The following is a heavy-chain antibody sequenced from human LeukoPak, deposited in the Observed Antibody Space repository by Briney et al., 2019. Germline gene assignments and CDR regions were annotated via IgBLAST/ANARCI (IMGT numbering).Heavy chain of an antibody. CDR2: ISDDGSNK. D-gene: IGHD6-19*01. CDR3: AKDGLGSSGWYGDY. Sequence: PGGSLRLSCAASGFTFSSYAMSWVRQAPGKGLEWVALISDDGSNKNYAASVKGRFTISRDNSKNALYLQMDSLKTEDTAVYYCAKDGLGSSGWYGDYWGQGTLVTVSS. J-gene: IGHJ4*02. CDR1: GFTFSSYA. V-gene: IGHV3-30*18.